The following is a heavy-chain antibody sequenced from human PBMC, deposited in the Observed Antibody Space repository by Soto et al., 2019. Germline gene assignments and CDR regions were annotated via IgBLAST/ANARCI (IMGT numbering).Heavy chain of an antibody. CDR1: RGSSSSSSYY. D-gene: IGHD2-2*01. J-gene: IGHJ4*02. Sequence: SETLSLTCPVSRGSSSSSSYYWCWIRQPPGQGLEWIASIYYSGGTYYNPSLRSRVTISVDTSKNQFSLKLSSVTAADTAVYYCARRVSVPAASYYLDSCGEGTLVTVSS. CDR2: IYYSGGT. CDR3: ARRVSVPAASYYLDS. V-gene: IGHV4-39*01.